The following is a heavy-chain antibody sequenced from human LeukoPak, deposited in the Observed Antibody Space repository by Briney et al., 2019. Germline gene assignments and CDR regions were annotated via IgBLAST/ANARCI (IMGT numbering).Heavy chain of an antibody. D-gene: IGHD3-22*01. CDR1: GYTFTSYG. V-gene: IGHV1-18*01. Sequence: ASVKVSCKASGYTFTSYGISWVRQAPGQGLEWMGWISAYNGNTNYAQKLQGRVTMTTDTSTSTAYMELRSLRSDDTAVYYCARGGGYYYDLSNNPRPNNWFDPWGQGTPVTVSS. CDR2: ISAYNGNT. J-gene: IGHJ5*02. CDR3: ARGGGYYYDLSNNPRPNNWFDP.